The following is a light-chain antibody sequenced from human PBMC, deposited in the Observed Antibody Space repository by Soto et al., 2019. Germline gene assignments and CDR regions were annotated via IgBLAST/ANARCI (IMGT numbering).Light chain of an antibody. CDR1: ISDFVVYNY. J-gene: IGLJ1*01. V-gene: IGLV2-14*01. CDR2: GVS. Sequence: QSVLTHPASVSGSPGQSITISCTGTISDFVVYNYVSWYQQHPGKAPKLMIYGVSNRPSGVSNRFSGSKSGNTASLTISGLQAADEADYYCSSHTISSAPQVFGTGTKVTVL. CDR3: SSHTISSAPQV.